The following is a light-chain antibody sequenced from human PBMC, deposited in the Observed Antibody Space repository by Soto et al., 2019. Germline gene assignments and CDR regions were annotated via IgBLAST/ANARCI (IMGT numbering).Light chain of an antibody. J-gene: IGKJ5*01. Sequence: EIVMTQSPATLSVSPGEIATLSFRASQSVNSNVAWYQHKPGQAPRLLIYGASTRATDIPARFSGSGSGTEYTLTISGLRSEDFALYYCQQYNHWPPITFGPGTRLEIK. CDR2: GAS. V-gene: IGKV3-15*01. CDR1: QSVNSN. CDR3: QQYNHWPPIT.